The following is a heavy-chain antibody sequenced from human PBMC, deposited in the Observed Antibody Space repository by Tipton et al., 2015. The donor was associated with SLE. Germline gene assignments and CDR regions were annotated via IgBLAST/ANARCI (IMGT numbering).Heavy chain of an antibody. Sequence: GLVKPSETLSLTCAVYGGSFSGYYWSWIRQPPGKGLEWIGEINHSGSTNYNPSLKSRVTISVDTSKNQFSLKLSSVTAADTAVYYCARWGFIIDAFDIWGQGTMVTVSS. CDR1: GGSFSGYY. D-gene: IGHD3-16*01. CDR3: ARWGFIIDAFDI. V-gene: IGHV4-34*01. J-gene: IGHJ3*02. CDR2: INHSGST.